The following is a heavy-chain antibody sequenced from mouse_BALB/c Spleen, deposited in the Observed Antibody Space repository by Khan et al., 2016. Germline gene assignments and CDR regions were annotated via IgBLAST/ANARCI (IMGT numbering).Heavy chain of an antibody. CDR1: GFSLTNSG. CDR2: IWPGGST. CDR3: ARDDQDYVAWFAS. V-gene: IGHV2-9*02. D-gene: IGHD2-4*01. Sequence: QVQLKESGPGLVAPSQSLSITCTVSGFSLTNSGVHWIRQPPGKGLEWLGVIWPGGSTDYNSALMSRLSITKDNSQNQVFLKWISLQTDDTAMYYCARDDQDYVAWFASWGQGTLVIVSA. J-gene: IGHJ3*01.